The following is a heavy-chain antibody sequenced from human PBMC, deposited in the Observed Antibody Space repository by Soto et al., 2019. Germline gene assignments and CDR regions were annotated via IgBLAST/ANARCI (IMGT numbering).Heavy chain of an antibody. D-gene: IGHD2-15*01. J-gene: IGHJ5*02. CDR2: ISGSGGST. CDR3: AKTRDRYCSGGSCYLNWFDP. CDR1: GFPFSSYA. V-gene: IGHV3-23*01. Sequence: GGSLRLSCAASGFPFSSYAMSWVRQAPGKGLEWVSAISGSGGSTYYADSVKGRFTISRDNSKNTLYLQMNSLRAEDTAVYYCAKTRDRYCSGGSCYLNWFDPWGQGTLVTVSS.